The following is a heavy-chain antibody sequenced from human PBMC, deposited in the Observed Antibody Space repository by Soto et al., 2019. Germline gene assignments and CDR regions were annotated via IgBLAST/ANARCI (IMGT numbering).Heavy chain of an antibody. J-gene: IGHJ3*02. CDR1: EYSFTSYW. CDR2: IYPGDSDT. D-gene: IGHD6-13*01. Sequence: GESRKISCKGSEYSFTSYWIGWLRQMPGKSLEWMGFIYPGDSDTRYCPSFQGQVTISADKSISTAYLQWSSLKASYIAMYYCARVVTAAAWLDAFDSWGQGTMVTVSS. V-gene: IGHV5-51*01. CDR3: ARVVTAAAWLDAFDS.